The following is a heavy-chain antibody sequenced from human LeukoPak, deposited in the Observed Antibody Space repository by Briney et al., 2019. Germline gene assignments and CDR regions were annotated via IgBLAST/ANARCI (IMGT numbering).Heavy chain of an antibody. V-gene: IGHV3-66*04. CDR3: ARRRGGYGEGEFDY. J-gene: IGHJ4*02. Sequence: PGGSLRLSCTASGFTASSKYMSWVRQAPGKGLEWVSFIRGDATTAYADSVQGRFTISRDDSKNTLYLQMDSLRAEDTAVYYCARRRGGYGEGEFDYWGQGTLVTVS. D-gene: IGHD4-17*01. CDR1: GFTASSKY. CDR2: IRGDATT.